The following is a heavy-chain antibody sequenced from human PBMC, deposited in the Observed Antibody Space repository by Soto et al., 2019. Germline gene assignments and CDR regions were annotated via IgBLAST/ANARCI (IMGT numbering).Heavy chain of an antibody. CDR3: AREGRYCSGGSCSYGMDV. CDR2: MNPNSGNT. Sequence: GASVKVSCKASGYTFTSYDINWVRQATGQGLEWMGWMNPNSGNTGYAQKFQGRVTMTRNTSISTAYMELSSLRSEDTAVYYCAREGRYCSGGSCSYGMDVWGQGTTVTVSS. V-gene: IGHV1-8*01. D-gene: IGHD2-15*01. J-gene: IGHJ6*02. CDR1: GYTFTSYD.